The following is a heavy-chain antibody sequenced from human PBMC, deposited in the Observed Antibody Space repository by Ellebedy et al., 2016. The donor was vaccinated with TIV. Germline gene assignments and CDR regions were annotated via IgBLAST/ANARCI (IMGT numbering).Heavy chain of an antibody. CDR3: AKDLHILAADY. V-gene: IGHV3-74*01. CDR1: GFPFSNYW. Sequence: GESLKISCAASGFPFSNYWMHWVRQAPGKGLVWVSRINRDGSSTNYADSVKGRFTISRDNAKNTVYLQINSLGAEDTAMYYCAKDLHILAADYWGQGALVTVSS. D-gene: IGHD5-12*01. CDR2: INRDGSST. J-gene: IGHJ4*02.